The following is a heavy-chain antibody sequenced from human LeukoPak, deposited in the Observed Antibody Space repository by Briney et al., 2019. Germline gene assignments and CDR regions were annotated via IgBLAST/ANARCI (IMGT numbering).Heavy chain of an antibody. CDR3: ATETYYYDSRDSDAFDI. CDR1: GYTLTELS. D-gene: IGHD3-22*01. CDR2: FDPEDGET. J-gene: IGHJ3*02. V-gene: IGHV1-24*01. Sequence: ASVKVSCKVSGYTLTELSMHWVRQAPGKGLEWMGGFDPEDGETIYAQKFQGRVTMTEDTSTDTAYMELSSLRSEDTAVYYCATETYYYDSRDSDAFDIWGQGTMVTVSS.